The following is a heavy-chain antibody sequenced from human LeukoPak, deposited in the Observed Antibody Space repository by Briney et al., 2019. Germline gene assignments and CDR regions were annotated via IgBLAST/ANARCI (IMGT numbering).Heavy chain of an antibody. CDR3: AKPAKTDYADY. V-gene: IGHV3-23*01. D-gene: IGHD1-14*01. Sequence: PGGTLRLSCAASGFTFSSYGMSWVRQAPGKGLEWVSAISGSSGNTYYADSVKGRFTISRDNSKNTLYLQMNSLRAEDTALYYCAKPAKTDYADYWGQGTLVTVSS. J-gene: IGHJ4*02. CDR2: ISGSSGNT. CDR1: GFTFSSYG.